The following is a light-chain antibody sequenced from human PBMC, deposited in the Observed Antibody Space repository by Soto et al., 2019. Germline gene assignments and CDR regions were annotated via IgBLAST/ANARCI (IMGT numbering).Light chain of an antibody. Sequence: EIVMTQSPSTLSLSPLDRSTLSCRASERLTGNLAWYQHRPGQAPRLLIYEVSTRATYIPARFSGRGSRTEFTLTISSLQSEDSAVYYCQQYQDWPRTFGQGTKV. CDR2: EVS. CDR3: QQYQDWPRT. V-gene: IGKV3-15*01. CDR1: ERLTGN. J-gene: IGKJ1*01.